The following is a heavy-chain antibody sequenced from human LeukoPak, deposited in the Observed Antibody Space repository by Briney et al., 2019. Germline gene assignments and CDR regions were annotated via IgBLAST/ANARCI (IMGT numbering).Heavy chain of an antibody. CDR1: GFTFSNYW. J-gene: IGHJ4*02. Sequence: GGSLRLSCVVSGFTFSNYWMSWVRQAPGKGLEWVANIKQDGSEKYYVDSVKGRFTISRDNAKNSLYLQMNSLRAEDTAVYYCARMVRESDYWGQGTLVTVSS. CDR2: IKQDGSEK. D-gene: IGHD3-10*01. V-gene: IGHV3-7*01. CDR3: ARMVRESDY.